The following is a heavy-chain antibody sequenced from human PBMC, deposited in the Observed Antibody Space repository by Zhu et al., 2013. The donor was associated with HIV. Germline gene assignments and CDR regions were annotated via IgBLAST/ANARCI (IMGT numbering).Heavy chain of an antibody. J-gene: IGHJ4*02. CDR1: GGTFTSYA. V-gene: IGHV1-69*06. CDR3: ARERALDS. CDR2: IVPIFGTA. Sequence: QVQLVQSGAEVKKPGSSVKVSCKASGGTFTSYAISWVRQAPGQGLEWMGEIVPIFGTANYAQKFQGRVTVTRDTSTSTFYMELTGLRSEDTAVYYCARERALDSWGQGTLVTVSS.